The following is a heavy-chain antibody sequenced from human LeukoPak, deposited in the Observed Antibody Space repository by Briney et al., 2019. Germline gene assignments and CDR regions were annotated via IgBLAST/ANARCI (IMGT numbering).Heavy chain of an antibody. CDR1: GYTFTSYY. V-gene: IGHV1-46*01. CDR2: INPSGGST. Sequence: ASVKVSCKASGYTFTSYYMHWVRQAPGQGLEWMGIINPSGGSTSYAQKFQGRVTMTRDTSTSTVCMELSSLRSEDTAVYYCAREATQGRNSKYFDYWGQGTLVTVSS. J-gene: IGHJ4*02. D-gene: IGHD4-23*01. CDR3: AREATQGRNSKYFDY.